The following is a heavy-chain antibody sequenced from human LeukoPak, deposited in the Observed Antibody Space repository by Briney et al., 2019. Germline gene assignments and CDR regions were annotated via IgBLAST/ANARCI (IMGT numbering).Heavy chain of an antibody. CDR2: IYYSGST. CDR1: GGSISSGDYY. J-gene: IGHJ2*01. V-gene: IGHV4-30-4*01. CDR3: ARVAISDWYFDL. Sequence: SETLSLTCTVSGGSISSGDYYWSWIRQPPGKGLEWIGYIYYSGSTYYNPSLKSRVTISVDTSKSQFSLKLSSVTAADTAVYYCARVAISDWYFDLWGRGTLVTVSS. D-gene: IGHD2-21*01.